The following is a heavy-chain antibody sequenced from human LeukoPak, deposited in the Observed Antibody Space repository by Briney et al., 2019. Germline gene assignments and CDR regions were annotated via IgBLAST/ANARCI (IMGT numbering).Heavy chain of an antibody. CDR1: GYTFTGYY. Sequence: GASVKVSCKASGYTFTGYYMHWVRQAPGQGLEWMGWVNPNSGGTNYAQKFQGRVTMTRDTSISTAYMELSRLRPDDTAVYYCARQYYYGSGAPDYWGQGTLVTVSS. CDR2: VNPNSGGT. D-gene: IGHD3-10*01. CDR3: ARQYYYGSGAPDY. V-gene: IGHV1-2*02. J-gene: IGHJ4*02.